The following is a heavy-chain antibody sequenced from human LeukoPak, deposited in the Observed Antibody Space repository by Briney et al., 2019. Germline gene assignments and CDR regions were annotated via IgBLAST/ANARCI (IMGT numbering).Heavy chain of an antibody. Sequence: ASVKVSCKASGYTFTGYYMHWVRQAPGQGLEWMGWINPNSGGTNYAQKFQGRVTMTRDTSISTAYMELSRLRSDDTAVYYCARYSGSCHYYYYMDVWGKGTTVTVSS. CDR1: GYTFTGYY. D-gene: IGHD1-26*01. V-gene: IGHV1-2*02. CDR2: INPNSGGT. CDR3: ARYSGSCHYYYYMDV. J-gene: IGHJ6*03.